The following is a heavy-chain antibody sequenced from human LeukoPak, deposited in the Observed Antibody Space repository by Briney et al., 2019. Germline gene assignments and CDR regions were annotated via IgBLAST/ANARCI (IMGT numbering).Heavy chain of an antibody. J-gene: IGHJ4*02. Sequence: SETLSLTCALSVYSISSDFYWGWIRQLPGKGPGWIGTFFLGGSTYLNPSLRSRVTISVHTSRNQFSLNLKSVTAADTAVYYCDSGTNIYYFDDWGQGTLVTV. D-gene: IGHD6-19*01. CDR2: FFLGGST. CDR3: DSGTNIYYFDD. V-gene: IGHV4-38-2*01. CDR1: VYSISSDFY.